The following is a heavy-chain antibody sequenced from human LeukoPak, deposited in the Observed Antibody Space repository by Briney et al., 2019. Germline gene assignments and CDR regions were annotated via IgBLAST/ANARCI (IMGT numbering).Heavy chain of an antibody. D-gene: IGHD4-17*01. J-gene: IGHJ4*02. V-gene: IGHV4-38-2*01. CDR3: ARLLYGVYYFDY. CDR1: GYSISSGYY. Sequence: PSETLSLTCAVSGYSISSGYYWGWIRQPPWKGLEWIGSIYHSGSTYYNPSLKSRVTISVDTSKNQFSLKLSSVTAADTAVYYCARLLYGVYYFDYWGQGTLVTVSS. CDR2: IYHSGST.